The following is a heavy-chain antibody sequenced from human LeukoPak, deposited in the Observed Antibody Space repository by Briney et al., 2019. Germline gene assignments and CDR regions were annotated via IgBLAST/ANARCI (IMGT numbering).Heavy chain of an antibody. D-gene: IGHD3-3*01. CDR3: AGRIKLRFLAEYYYYGMDV. J-gene: IGHJ6*02. CDR1: GASINSYY. V-gene: IGHV4-59*01. CDR2: IYYSGST. Sequence: KPSETLSLTCTVSGASINSYYWSWIRQPPGKGLEWIGYIYYSGSTNYNPSLKSRVTISVDTSKNQFSLKLSSVTAADTAVYYCAGRIKLRFLAEYYYYGMDVWGQGTTVTVSS.